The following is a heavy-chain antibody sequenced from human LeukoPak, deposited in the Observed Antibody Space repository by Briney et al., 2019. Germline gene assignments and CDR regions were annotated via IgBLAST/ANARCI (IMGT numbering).Heavy chain of an antibody. CDR3: ARNSSGWDLYYFDY. Sequence: GGSLRLSCAASGFTFSDYYMSWIRQAPGKGLEWVSYISSSSSYTNYADPVKGRFTISRDNAENSLYLQMNSLRAEDTAVYYCARNSSGWDLYYFDYWGQGTLVTVSS. V-gene: IGHV3-11*06. CDR2: ISSSSSYT. D-gene: IGHD6-19*01. J-gene: IGHJ4*02. CDR1: GFTFSDYY.